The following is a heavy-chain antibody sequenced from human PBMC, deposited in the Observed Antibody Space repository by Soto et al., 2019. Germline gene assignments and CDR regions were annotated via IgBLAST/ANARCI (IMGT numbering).Heavy chain of an antibody. CDR2: IIPIFGTA. CDR3: ARRPGTTNYYYGMDV. D-gene: IGHD1-7*01. CDR1: GGTFSSYA. Sequence: VKVSCKASGGTFSSYAISWVRQAPGQGLEWMGGIIPIFGTANYAQKFQGRVTITADKSTSTAYMELSSLRSEDTAVYYCARRPGTTNYYYGMDVWGQGTTVTVSS. V-gene: IGHV1-69*06. J-gene: IGHJ6*02.